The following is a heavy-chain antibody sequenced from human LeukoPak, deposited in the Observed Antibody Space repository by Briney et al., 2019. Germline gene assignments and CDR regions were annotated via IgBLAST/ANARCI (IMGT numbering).Heavy chain of an antibody. Sequence: GASVKVSCKASGYTFTGYYMHWVRQAPGQGLEWMGWINPNSGGTNYAQKFQGRVTMTRDTSISTAYMDLSRLRSDDTAVYYCARGRRIAAAGTSDFDYWGQGTLVTVSS. D-gene: IGHD6-13*01. J-gene: IGHJ4*02. V-gene: IGHV1-2*02. CDR1: GYTFTGYY. CDR2: INPNSGGT. CDR3: ARGRRIAAAGTSDFDY.